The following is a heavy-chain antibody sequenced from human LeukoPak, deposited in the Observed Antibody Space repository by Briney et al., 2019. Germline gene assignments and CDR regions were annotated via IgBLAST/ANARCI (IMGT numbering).Heavy chain of an antibody. CDR2: INPNSGGT. J-gene: IGHJ4*02. D-gene: IGHD2-15*01. CDR3: ARSPRFRCSGGSCYYFDY. CDR1: GYTFTGYY. V-gene: IGHV1-2*06. Sequence: ASVKVSCKASGYTFTGYYMHWVRQAPGQGLEWMGRINPNSGGTNYAQKFQGRVTMTRNTSISTAYMELSSLRSEDTAVYYCARSPRFRCSGGSCYYFDYWGQGTLVTVSS.